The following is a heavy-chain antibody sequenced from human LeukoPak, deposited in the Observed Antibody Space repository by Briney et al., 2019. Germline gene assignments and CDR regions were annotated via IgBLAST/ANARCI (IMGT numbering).Heavy chain of an antibody. D-gene: IGHD2-2*01. CDR3: ARGHCSSTSCYRPTYYYYYGMDV. Sequence: SDTLSLTRTVSGGSISSYYWSWIPQPAGKGLEWIGRIYTRGSTNYNPSLKSRVTMSVDTSKNQFSLKLSSVTAADTAVYYCARGHCSSTSCYRPTYYYYYGMDVWGQGTTVTVSS. J-gene: IGHJ6*02. CDR1: GGSISSYY. V-gene: IGHV4-4*07. CDR2: IYTRGST.